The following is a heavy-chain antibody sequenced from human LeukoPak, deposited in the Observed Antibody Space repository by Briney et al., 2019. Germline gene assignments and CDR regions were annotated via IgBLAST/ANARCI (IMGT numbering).Heavy chain of an antibody. J-gene: IGHJ4*02. V-gene: IGHV4-61*01. CDR3: ARAPYYYDSSGYSLFDY. Sequence: SETLSLTCTVSGGSVSSGSYHWSWIRQPPGKGLEWIGYIYYSGSTNYNPSLKSRVTISVDTSKNQFSLKLSSVTAADTAVYYCARAPYYYDSSGYSLFDYWGQGTLVTVSS. CDR2: IYYSGST. CDR1: GGSVSSGSYH. D-gene: IGHD3-22*01.